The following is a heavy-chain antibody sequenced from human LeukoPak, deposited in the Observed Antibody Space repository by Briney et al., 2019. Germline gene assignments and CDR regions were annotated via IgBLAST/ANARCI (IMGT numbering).Heavy chain of an antibody. D-gene: IGHD3-10*01. CDR2: INPSGSST. CDR3: ARVGGYFMVRGVPLLYNWFDP. V-gene: IGHV1-46*01. J-gene: IGHJ5*02. Sequence: GASVKVSCKASGYAFTRHYMHWVRQAPGQGLEWMGLINPSGSSTIYAQKFQGRVTMTRDMSTSTDYMELSSLRSEDTAVYYCARVGGYFMVRGVPLLYNWFDPWGQGTLVTVSS. CDR1: GYAFTRHY.